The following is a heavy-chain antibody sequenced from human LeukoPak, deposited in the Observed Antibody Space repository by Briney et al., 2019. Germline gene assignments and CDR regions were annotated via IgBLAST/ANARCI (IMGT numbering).Heavy chain of an antibody. D-gene: IGHD3-22*01. V-gene: IGHV4-39*07. J-gene: IGHJ5*02. CDR3: ARLGAYDSSGYYSA. CDR1: GGSISSSSYY. CDR2: IYYSGST. Sequence: SETLSLTCTVSGGSISSSSYYWGWIRQPPGKGLEWIGSIYYSGSTNYNPSLKSRVTISVDTSKNQFSLKLSSVTAADTAVYYCARLGAYDSSGYYSAWGQGTLVTVSS.